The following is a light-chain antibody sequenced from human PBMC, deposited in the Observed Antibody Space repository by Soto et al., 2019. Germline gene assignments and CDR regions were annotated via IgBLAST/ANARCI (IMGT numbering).Light chain of an antibody. CDR3: QQYDKTVPPVT. CDR1: RSVSTN. Sequence: DIILTQSPAIVSVSPGERATLSCRASRSVSTNLAWYQHKHGQAPRLLIYGASTRVTDIPARFSGSGSGTEFTLTINYLKSEDLGVYYCQQYDKTVPPVTFGGGTKVEI. CDR2: GAS. V-gene: IGKV3-15*01. J-gene: IGKJ4*01.